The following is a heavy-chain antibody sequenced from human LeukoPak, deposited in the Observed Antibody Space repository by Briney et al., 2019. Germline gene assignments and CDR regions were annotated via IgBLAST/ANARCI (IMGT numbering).Heavy chain of an antibody. CDR2: VYRSGVS. J-gene: IGHJ4*02. V-gene: IGHV4-38-2*02. CDR1: GYSITSGYH. CDR3: ARVNWVIDY. Sequence: PSETLSLTCTVSGYSITSGYHWGWIRQPPGKGLEYIGSVYRSGVSYNNPSLQSRVTISVDTSKNQFSLKMSSVTAADTAVYYCARVNWVIDYWGQGTLVTVSS. D-gene: IGHD7-27*01.